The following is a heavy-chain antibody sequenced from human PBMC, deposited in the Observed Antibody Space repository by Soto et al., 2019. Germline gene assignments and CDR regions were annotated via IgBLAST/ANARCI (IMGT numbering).Heavy chain of an antibody. CDR1: GFTFSSYA. J-gene: IGHJ3*02. CDR2: ISGSGGST. Sequence: EVQLLESGGGLVQPGGSLRLSCAASGFTFSSYAMSWVRQAPGKGLEWVSAISGSGGSTYYADSVKGRFTISRDNSKNTLYLQMNSLRAEDTAVYYCAKVGGAVGATTSREAFDIWGQGTMVTVSS. V-gene: IGHV3-23*01. D-gene: IGHD1-26*01. CDR3: AKVGGAVGATTSREAFDI.